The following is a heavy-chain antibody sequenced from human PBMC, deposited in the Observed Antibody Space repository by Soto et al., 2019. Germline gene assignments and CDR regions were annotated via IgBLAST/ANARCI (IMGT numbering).Heavy chain of an antibody. CDR1: GYTFTSYD. J-gene: IGHJ4*02. CDR3: ARSYDSSGYYRGDLDY. D-gene: IGHD3-22*01. V-gene: IGHV1-8*01. CDR2: MNPNSGNT. Sequence: GASVKVSCKASGYTFTSYDINWVRQATGQGLEWMGWMNPNSGNTGYAQKFQGRVTMTRNTSISTAYMELSSLRSDDAAVYYCARSYDSSGYYRGDLDYWGQGTLVTVSS.